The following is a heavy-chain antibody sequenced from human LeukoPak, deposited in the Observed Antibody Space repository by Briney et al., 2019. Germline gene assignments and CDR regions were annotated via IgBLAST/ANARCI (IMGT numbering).Heavy chain of an antibody. D-gene: IGHD4-17*01. J-gene: IGHJ4*02. CDR2: INPNSGGT. V-gene: IGHV1-2*02. CDR1: GGTFSSYA. CDR3: ARGYGDFDY. Sequence: ASVKVSCKASGGTFSSYAISWVRQAPGQGLEWMGWINPNSGGTNYAQKFQGRVTMTRDTSISTAYMELSRLRSDDTAVYYCARGYGDFDYWGQGTLVTVSS.